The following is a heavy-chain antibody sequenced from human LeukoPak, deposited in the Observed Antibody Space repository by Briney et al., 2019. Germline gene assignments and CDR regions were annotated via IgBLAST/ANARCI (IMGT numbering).Heavy chain of an antibody. CDR2: ITGRGDET. Sequence: GGSLRLSCAVSGLTFRSYWMSWVRQAPGKGLEWVSSITGRGDETFYADSVKGRFSLSRDNSKNMLYLQMYSLGAEDTAIYYCAKGAAAGLVDWFDPWGQGTLVTVSS. CDR1: GLTFRSYW. J-gene: IGHJ5*02. CDR3: AKGAAAGLVDWFDP. V-gene: IGHV3-23*01. D-gene: IGHD6-13*01.